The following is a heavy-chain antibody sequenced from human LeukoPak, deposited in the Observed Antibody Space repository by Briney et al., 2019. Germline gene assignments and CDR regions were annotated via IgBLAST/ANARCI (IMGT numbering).Heavy chain of an antibody. Sequence: GGSLRLSCAASGFTFSSYSMNWVRQAPGKGLEWVSYISSSSSSTIYYADSVKGRFTISRDNAKNSLYLQMNSLRAEDTAVYYCARDSSSSIHPYYYYMDVWGKGTTVTVSS. CDR3: ARDSSSSIHPYYYYMDV. D-gene: IGHD6-6*01. V-gene: IGHV3-48*01. J-gene: IGHJ6*03. CDR2: ISSSSSSTI. CDR1: GFTFSSYS.